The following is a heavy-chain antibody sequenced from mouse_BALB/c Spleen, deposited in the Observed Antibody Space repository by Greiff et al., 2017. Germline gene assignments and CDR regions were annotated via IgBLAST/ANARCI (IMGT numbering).Heavy chain of an antibody. J-gene: IGHJ3*01. D-gene: IGHD1-1*01. CDR1: GFSLTSYG. V-gene: IGHV2-9*02. CDR3: AREPYYYGSSYPAWFAY. Sequence: QVQLKESGPGLVAPSQSLSITCTVSGFSLTSYGVHWVRQPPGKGLEWLGVIWAGGSTNYNSALMSRLSISKDNSKSQVFLKMNSLQTDDTAMYYCAREPYYYGSSYPAWFAYWGQGTLVTVSA. CDR2: IWAGGST.